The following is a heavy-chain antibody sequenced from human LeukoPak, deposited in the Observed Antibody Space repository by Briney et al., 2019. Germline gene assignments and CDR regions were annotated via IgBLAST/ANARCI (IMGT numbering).Heavy chain of an antibody. CDR1: GFTFSYYW. CDR3: ALSGGSDWYGLEC. D-gene: IGHD6-13*01. J-gene: IGHJ4*02. CDR2: ISVSATT. Sequence: GGSLRLSCAASGFTFSYYWMYWVRQAPGKGLEWISAISVSATTYYADSVKGRFTISRDNSKNTLYLQMNSLRAEDTALYYCALSGGSDWYGLECWGQGTLVTVSS. V-gene: IGHV3-23*01.